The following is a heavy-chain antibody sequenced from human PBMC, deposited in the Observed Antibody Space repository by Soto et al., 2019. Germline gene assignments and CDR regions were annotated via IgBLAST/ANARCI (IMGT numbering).Heavy chain of an antibody. Sequence: SETLSLTCTVSGGSISSYYWSWFRQPPGKGLEWIGYIYYSGSTNYNPSLKSRVTISVDTSKNQFSLKLSSVTAADTAVYYCARVHSSSLDYWGQGTLVTVSS. CDR2: IYYSGST. V-gene: IGHV4-59*01. J-gene: IGHJ4*02. CDR1: GGSISSYY. CDR3: ARVHSSSLDY. D-gene: IGHD6-6*01.